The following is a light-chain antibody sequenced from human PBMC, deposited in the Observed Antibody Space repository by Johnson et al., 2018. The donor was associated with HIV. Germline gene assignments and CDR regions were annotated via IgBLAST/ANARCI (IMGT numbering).Light chain of an antibody. J-gene: IGLJ1*01. CDR3: LSWDTGGV. CDR2: ENN. V-gene: IGLV1-41*01. CDR1: NSNIGSNY. Sequence: HSVLSQPPSVSAAPGQKVTISCSGSNSNIGSNYVSWYQQLPGTAPKLLIYENNKRPSGIPDRFSGSKSGTSATLGITGLWPEDEADYYCLSWDTGGVFGTGTKVTVL.